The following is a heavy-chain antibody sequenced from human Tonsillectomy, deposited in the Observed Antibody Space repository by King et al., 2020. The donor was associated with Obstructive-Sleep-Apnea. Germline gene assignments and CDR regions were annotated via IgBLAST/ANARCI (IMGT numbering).Heavy chain of an antibody. D-gene: IGHD3-10*01. J-gene: IGHJ4*02. CDR1: GFTFRSYG. V-gene: IGHV3-30*18. Sequence: VQLVESGGGVVQPGRSLRLSRAASGFTFRSYGMHWGRPGPGQGLGGVAGISYDGSNKYYSDSVKGRFTISRDNSKNTLYLQMNSLRAEDTAVYYCAKDRGQVLLWFGELSFDYWGQGTLVTVSS. CDR2: ISYDGSNK. CDR3: AKDRGQVLLWFGELSFDY.